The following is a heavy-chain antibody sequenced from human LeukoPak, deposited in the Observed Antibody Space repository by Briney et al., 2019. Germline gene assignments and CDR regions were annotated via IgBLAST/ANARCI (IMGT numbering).Heavy chain of an antibody. CDR1: GFTFSSYG. CDR3: ARDIDWNDY. V-gene: IGHV3-21*01. Sequence: GGSLRLSCAASGFTFSSYGMHWVRQAPGKGLEWVSSISSSSTFIFYADSVKGRFTISRDNAKNSLYLQMNSLRAEDTAMYYCARDIDWNDYWGQGTLVTVSS. D-gene: IGHD1-1*01. CDR2: ISSSSTFI. J-gene: IGHJ4*02.